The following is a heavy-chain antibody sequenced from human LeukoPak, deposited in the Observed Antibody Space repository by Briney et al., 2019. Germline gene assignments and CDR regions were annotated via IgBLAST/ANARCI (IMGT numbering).Heavy chain of an antibody. CDR2: ITTTDTTK. J-gene: IGHJ3*02. CDR1: GFAFSSYE. V-gene: IGHV3-48*03. CDR3: ARGGFVFDI. D-gene: IGHD3-10*01. Sequence: PGGSLRLSCAASGFAFSSYEMNWVRQGACKGLEWISYITTTDTTKYYTDSVKGRFTISRDNAKNSLYLQMHSLGAEDTAVYYCARGGFVFDIWGQGTVVTVSS.